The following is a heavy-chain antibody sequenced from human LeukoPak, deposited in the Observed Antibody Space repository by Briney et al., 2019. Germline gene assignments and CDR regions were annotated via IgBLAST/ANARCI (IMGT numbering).Heavy chain of an antibody. CDR2: IFYSGST. CDR3: AKEVVGP. D-gene: IGHD1-26*01. CDR1: GGSNSSSIYY. V-gene: IGHV4-39*07. J-gene: IGHJ5*02. Sequence: SETLSLTCTVSGGSNSSSIYYWGWIRQPPGKGLEWIGSIFYSGSTYYNSSLKSRVIISVDMSKNQLSLKLTSVTAADTAVYYCAKEVVGPWGQGTLVTVSS.